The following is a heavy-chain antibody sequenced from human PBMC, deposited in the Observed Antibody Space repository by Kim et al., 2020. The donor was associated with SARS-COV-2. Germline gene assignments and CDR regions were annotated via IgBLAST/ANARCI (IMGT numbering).Heavy chain of an antibody. CDR3: ARGYRIAAAGIMGY. J-gene: IGHJ4*02. CDR1: GYTFTSYA. Sequence: ASVKVSCKASGYTFTSYAMHWVRQAPGQRLEWMGWINAGNGNTKYSQKFQGRVTITRDTSARTAYMELSSLRSEDTAVYYCARGYRIAAAGIMGYWGQGTLVTVSS. D-gene: IGHD6-13*01. CDR2: INAGNGNT. V-gene: IGHV1-3*01.